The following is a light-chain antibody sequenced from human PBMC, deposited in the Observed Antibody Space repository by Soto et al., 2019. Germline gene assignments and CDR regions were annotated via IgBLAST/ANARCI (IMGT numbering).Light chain of an antibody. CDR1: QGIRSY. CDR3: QQLNSYPLT. J-gene: IGKJ4*01. Sequence: DIQLTQSPSFLSASVGDRVTITCRASQGIRSYLAWYLQKPGKAPKLLIYAASTLQSGVPSRFSGSGSGTEFTLTISSLQPEDFATYYCQQLNSYPLTFGGGTKVEIK. CDR2: AAS. V-gene: IGKV1-9*01.